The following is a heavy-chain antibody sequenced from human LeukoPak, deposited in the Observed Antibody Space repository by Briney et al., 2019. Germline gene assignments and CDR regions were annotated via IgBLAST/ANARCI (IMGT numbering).Heavy chain of an antibody. D-gene: IGHD1-26*01. J-gene: IGHJ4*02. CDR2: IYYTGTT. CDR1: GGSISSSLYF. Sequence: ASETLSLTCSVSGGSISSSLYFWGWIRQPPGKGLEWIGNIYYTGTTYYKPSFNSRVTILVDTSKNQFSLKLRSVTAADTAVYYCARGLVIAVTGWGQWELPPAGHDSWGQGTLVTASS. CDR3: ARGLVIAVTGWGQWELPPAGHDS. V-gene: IGHV4-39*07.